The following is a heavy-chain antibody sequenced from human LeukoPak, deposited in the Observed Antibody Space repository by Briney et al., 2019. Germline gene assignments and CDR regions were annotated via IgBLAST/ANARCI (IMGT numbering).Heavy chain of an antibody. J-gene: IGHJ4*02. CDR3: ARDREYCGGDCYPPSFDY. V-gene: IGHV4-34*01. CDR2: INHSGST. D-gene: IGHD2-21*02. Sequence: SETLSLTCTVYGGSFSGYYWSWIRQPPGKGLEWIGEINHSGSTNYNPSLKSRVTISVDTSKNQFSLKLSSVTAADTAVYYCARDREYCGGDCYPPSFDYWGQGTLVTVSS. CDR1: GGSFSGYY.